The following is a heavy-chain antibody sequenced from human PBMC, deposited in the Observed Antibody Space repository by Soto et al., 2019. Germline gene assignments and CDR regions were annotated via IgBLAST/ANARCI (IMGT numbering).Heavy chain of an antibody. Sequence: SETLSLTCTVSGGSISNSDYFWAWMRQPPGKGLEWVGTISHTGSPRYNPSLKSRVTISVDTSKNQFSLRLPSVTAADTAVFYFECQLDYTTYYYYCSRGTLDPVSS. J-gene: IGHJ4*02. D-gene: IGHD1-1*01. CDR3: ECQLDYTTYYYY. CDR2: ISHTGSP. CDR1: GGSISNSDYF. V-gene: IGHV4-39*01.